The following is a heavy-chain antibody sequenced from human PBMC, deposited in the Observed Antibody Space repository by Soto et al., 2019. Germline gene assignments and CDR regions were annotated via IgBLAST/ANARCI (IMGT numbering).Heavy chain of an antibody. J-gene: IGHJ6*02. CDR2: INQSGGT. CDR3: ARITYGDSFYGLDV. CDR1: GGSFSDYY. D-gene: IGHD4-17*01. V-gene: IGHV4-34*01. Sequence: QVQLQQRGAGLLKPSETLSLTCGAYGGSFSDYYWHWIRQPPGQGLEWMGEINQSGGTHYNPSIKRRVTIVVDTSRNQFSLKLTSVTVADTAVYYCARITYGDSFYGLDVWVQGTPVTVSS.